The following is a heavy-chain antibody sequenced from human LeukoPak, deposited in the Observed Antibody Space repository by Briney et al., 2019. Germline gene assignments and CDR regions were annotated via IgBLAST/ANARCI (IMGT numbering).Heavy chain of an antibody. CDR1: GVSVSSSAYH. V-gene: IGHV4-39*01. Sequence: SETLSLTCIVSGVSVSSSAYHWGWIRQPPGKGLEWIGSIYYSGSTYYNPSLKSRVTISVDTSKNQFSLKLSSVTAADTAVYYCARHAAYDILTGPNWFDPWGQGTLVTVSS. D-gene: IGHD3-9*01. J-gene: IGHJ5*02. CDR3: ARHAAYDILTGPNWFDP. CDR2: IYYSGST.